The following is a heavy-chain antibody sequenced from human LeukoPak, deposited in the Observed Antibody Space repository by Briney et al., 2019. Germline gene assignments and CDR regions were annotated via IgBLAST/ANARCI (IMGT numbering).Heavy chain of an antibody. CDR2: ISGSGGST. Sequence: GGSLRLSCAASGFTVSSNYMSWVRQAPGKGLEWVSAISGSGGSTYYADSVKGRFTISRDNSKNTLYLQMNSLRAEDTAVYYCAKADGDYDPFDYWGQGTLVTVSS. V-gene: IGHV3-23*01. CDR1: GFTVSSNY. J-gene: IGHJ4*02. CDR3: AKADGDYDPFDY. D-gene: IGHD4-17*01.